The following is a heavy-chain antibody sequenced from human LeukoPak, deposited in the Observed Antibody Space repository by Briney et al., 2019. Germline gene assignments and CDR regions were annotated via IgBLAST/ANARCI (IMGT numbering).Heavy chain of an antibody. CDR2: IKSDGSST. CDR3: SRDSLSSCGGDCYSGLDV. Sequence: GGSLRLSCAASGFTFSNYWMHWVRQAPGEALMWVSRIKSDGSSTTYADSVKGRFTISRDNAKNTLYLQMNSLRAEDTAVYYCSRDSLSSCGGDCYSGLDVWGQGTRSPSP. V-gene: IGHV3-74*01. J-gene: IGHJ6*02. D-gene: IGHD2-21*02. CDR1: GFTFSNYW.